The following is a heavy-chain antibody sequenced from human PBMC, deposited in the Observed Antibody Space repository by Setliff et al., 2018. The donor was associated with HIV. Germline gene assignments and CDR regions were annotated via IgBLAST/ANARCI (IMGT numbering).Heavy chain of an antibody. D-gene: IGHD3-3*01. CDR3: TTTLRTRNFWSGYSVLSDY. CDR2: IKSISDGATT. CDR1: GFTFSNAW. V-gene: IGHV3-15*01. Sequence: KPGGSLRLSCAASGFTFSNAWMSWVRQAPGKGLEWIGRIKSISDGATTDYAAPVEGRFAISRDDSNNTLYLQMNSLKTEDTAVYYCTTTLRTRNFWSGYSVLSDYWDQGTLGTVSS. J-gene: IGHJ4*01.